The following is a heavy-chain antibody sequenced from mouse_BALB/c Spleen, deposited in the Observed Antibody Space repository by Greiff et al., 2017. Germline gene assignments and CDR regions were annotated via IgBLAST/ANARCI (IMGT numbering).Heavy chain of an antibody. D-gene: IGHD2-1*01. J-gene: IGHJ4*01. V-gene: IGHV3-2*02. CDR3: ARGVYGNYPYYAMDY. CDR1: GYSITSDYA. CDR2: ISYSGST. Sequence: EVQLQESGPGLVKPSQSLSLTCTVTGYSITSDYAWNWIRQFPGNKLEWMGYISYSGSTSYNPSLKSRISITRDTSKNQFFLQLNSVTTEDTATYYCARGVYGNYPYYAMDYWGQGTSVTVSS.